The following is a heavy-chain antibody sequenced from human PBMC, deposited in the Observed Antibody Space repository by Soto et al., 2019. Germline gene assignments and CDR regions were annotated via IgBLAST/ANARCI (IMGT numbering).Heavy chain of an antibody. V-gene: IGHV1-69*06. CDR1: GGTFSSYA. J-gene: IGHJ4*02. D-gene: IGHD3-10*01. CDR3: ASRVGYYFDY. Sequence: ASVKVSCKASGGTFSSYAISWVRQAPGQGLEWMGGIIPIFGTANYAQKFQGRVTITAGKTTSKACMELSSLRSEDTAVYYCASRVGYYFDYWDQGTLVTVSS. CDR2: IIPIFGTA.